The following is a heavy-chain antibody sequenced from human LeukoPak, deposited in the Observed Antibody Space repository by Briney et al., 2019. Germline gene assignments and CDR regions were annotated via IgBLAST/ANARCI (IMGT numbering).Heavy chain of an antibody. CDR1: VFTFSSYG. J-gene: IGHJ6*02. D-gene: IGHD1-26*01. CDR3: AKGGTGYYYGMDV. V-gene: IGHV3-30*02. CDR2: IRYDGSNK. Sequence: GGSLRLSCAASVFTFSSYGMHWVRPAPGKGLEWVAFIRYDGSNKYYADSVKGRFTISRDNSKNTLYLQMNSLRAEDTAVYYCAKGGTGYYYGMDVWGQGATVTVSS.